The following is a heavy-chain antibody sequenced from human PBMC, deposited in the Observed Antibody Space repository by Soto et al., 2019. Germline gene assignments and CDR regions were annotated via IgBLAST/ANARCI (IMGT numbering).Heavy chain of an antibody. J-gene: IGHJ4*02. CDR3: AGGVGDAF. Sequence: EVHQVESGGGLVQTGGSLRLSCAIFEGTVIRDWMNWVRQAPGKGLEWVAHTNQDGSEKYYVDSVKGRFTISRDNDKNSLYLQMNSLRAEDTAMYYCAGGVGDAFWGQGTLVTVSS. CDR1: EGTVIRDW. D-gene: IGHD1-26*01. CDR2: TNQDGSEK. V-gene: IGHV3-7*04.